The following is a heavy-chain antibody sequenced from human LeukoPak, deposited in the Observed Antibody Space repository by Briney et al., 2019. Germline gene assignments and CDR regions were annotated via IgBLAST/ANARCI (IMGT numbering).Heavy chain of an antibody. D-gene: IGHD1-26*01. CDR2: ISSSSSYI. CDR3: AKDRRGGSYYAATLDI. J-gene: IGHJ3*02. Sequence: GGSLRLSCAASGFTFSSYSMNWVRQAPGKGLEWVSSISSSSSYIYYADSVKGRFTISRDNSKNTLYVQMNSLRVEDTAVYFRAKDRRGGSYYAATLDIWGPGTMVTVSS. CDR1: GFTFSSYS. V-gene: IGHV3-21*04.